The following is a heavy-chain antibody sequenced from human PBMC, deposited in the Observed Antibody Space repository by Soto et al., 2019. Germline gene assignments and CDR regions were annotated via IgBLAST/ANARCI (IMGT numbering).Heavy chain of an antibody. V-gene: IGHV1-46*01. D-gene: IGHD6-13*01. CDR3: ARDLVRVAAAGTGGYYYYGMDV. CDR2: INPSGGST. Sequence: QVQLVQSGAEVKKPGASVKVSCKASGYTFTSYYMHWVRQAPGQGLEWMGIINPSGGSTSYAQKFQGRVTMTRDTSTSTVYMELSSLRSEDTAVYYCARDLVRVAAAGTGGYYYYGMDVWGQGTTVTVSS. J-gene: IGHJ6*02. CDR1: GYTFTSYY.